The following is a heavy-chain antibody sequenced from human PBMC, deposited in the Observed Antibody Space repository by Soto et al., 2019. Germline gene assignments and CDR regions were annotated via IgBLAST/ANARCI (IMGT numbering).Heavy chain of an antibody. CDR2: IKQDGSEK. D-gene: IGHD6-6*01. CDR1: GFTFSSYW. Sequence: PGGSLRLSCAASGFTFSSYWMSWVRQAPGKGLEWVANIKQDGSEKYYVDSVKGRFTISRDNAKNSLYLQMNSLRAEDTAVYYCAREGTAARAATGYWGQGTLVTVSS. V-gene: IGHV3-7*01. J-gene: IGHJ4*02. CDR3: AREGTAARAATGY.